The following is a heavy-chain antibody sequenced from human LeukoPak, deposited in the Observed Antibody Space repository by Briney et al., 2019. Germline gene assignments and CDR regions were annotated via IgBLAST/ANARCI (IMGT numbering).Heavy chain of an antibody. V-gene: IGHV3-21*01. Sequence: GGSLRLSCAASGFTFSSYTMNWVRQAPGNGLEWVSSISGSSSYISYADSVKGRFTISRDNAKNSLYLQMNILRAEDTAVYYCARHEGLIWFGELLYNWIDPWGQGTLVTVSS. CDR1: GFTFSSYT. D-gene: IGHD3-10*01. CDR3: ARHEGLIWFGELLYNWIDP. J-gene: IGHJ5*02. CDR2: ISGSSSYI.